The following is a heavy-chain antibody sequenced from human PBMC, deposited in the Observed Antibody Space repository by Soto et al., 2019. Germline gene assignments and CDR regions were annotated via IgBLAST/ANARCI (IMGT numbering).Heavy chain of an antibody. V-gene: IGHV4-59*01. D-gene: IGHD4-4*01. CDR3: ASGEITVTPRNYYYYYMDV. Sequence: SEILSLTCTVSGGSISSYYWSWIRQPPGKGLEWIGYIYYSGSTNYNPSLKSRVTISVDTSKNQFSLKLSSVTAADTAVYYCASGEITVTPRNYYYYYMDVWGKGTTVTVSS. CDR1: GGSISSYY. CDR2: IYYSGST. J-gene: IGHJ6*03.